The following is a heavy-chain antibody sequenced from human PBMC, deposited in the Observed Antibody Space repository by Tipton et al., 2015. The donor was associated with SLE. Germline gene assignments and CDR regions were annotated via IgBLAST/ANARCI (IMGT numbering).Heavy chain of an antibody. J-gene: IGHJ6*02. Sequence: QLVQSGGGVVQPGKFLRLSCVASGFTFSNYAMHWVRQAPGKGLEWVAVIWYDGGNKYYADSVKGRFTISRDNSIKTAYLQMNSLTTEDTAVYYCAKDRHIVTTTASGMDIWGQGTTVTVSS. CDR1: GFTFSNYA. D-gene: IGHD5-12*01. CDR2: IWYDGGNK. CDR3: AKDRHIVTTTASGMDI. V-gene: IGHV3-30*18.